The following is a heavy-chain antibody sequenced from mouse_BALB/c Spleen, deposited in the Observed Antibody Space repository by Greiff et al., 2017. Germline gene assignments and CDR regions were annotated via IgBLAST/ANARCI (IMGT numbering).Heavy chain of an antibody. CDR2: ISSGGST. CDR3: ARGYYGYPWFAY. J-gene: IGHJ3*01. Sequence: EVKLQESGGGLVKPGGSLKLSCAASGFTFSSYAMSWVRQTPEKRLEWVASISSGGSTYYPDSVKGRFTISRDNARNILYLQMSSLRSEDTAMYYCARGYYGYPWFAYWGQGTLVTVSA. D-gene: IGHD1-2*01. V-gene: IGHV5-6-5*01. CDR1: GFTFSSYA.